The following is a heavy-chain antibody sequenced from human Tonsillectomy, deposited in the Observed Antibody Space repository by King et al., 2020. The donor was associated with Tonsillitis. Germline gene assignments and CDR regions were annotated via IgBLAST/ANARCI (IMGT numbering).Heavy chain of an antibody. V-gene: IGHV3-23*04. Sequence: VQLVESGGGWVQSGGSLRLSCAASGFPFSTYAMSWVRQAPGKGLEWVSVISGSGGGTYYADSVKGRFTISRDNSKNTLYLQMTSLRAEDTAVYYCARRVTALDYWGQGTLVTVSS. D-gene: IGHD2-21*02. CDR1: GFPFSTYA. J-gene: IGHJ4*02. CDR2: ISGSGGGT. CDR3: ARRVTALDY.